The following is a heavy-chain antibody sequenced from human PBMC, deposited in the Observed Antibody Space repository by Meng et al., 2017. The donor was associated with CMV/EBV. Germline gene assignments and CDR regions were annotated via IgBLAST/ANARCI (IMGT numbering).Heavy chain of an antibody. D-gene: IGHD3-3*01. CDR2: IYYSGST. Sequence: QVHESGPGLVKHSGTLSLTRTVSGGSISSSSYYWGWIRQPPGKGLEWIGSIYYSGSTYYNPSLKSRVTISVDTSKNQFSLKLSSVTAADTAVYYCASRITIFGVVTAFDPWGQGTLVTVSS. J-gene: IGHJ5*02. V-gene: IGHV4-39*07. CDR1: GGSISSSSYY. CDR3: ASRITIFGVVTAFDP.